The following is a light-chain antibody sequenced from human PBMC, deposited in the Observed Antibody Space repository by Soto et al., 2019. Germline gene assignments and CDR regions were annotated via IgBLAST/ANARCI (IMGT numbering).Light chain of an antibody. CDR1: SSDVGAYNF. CDR2: EVS. V-gene: IGLV2-14*01. J-gene: IGLJ1*01. Sequence: QLVLTQPASVSGSPGQSITISCTGTSSDVGAYNFVSWYQQYPGKAPKLMIYEVSNRPSGVSNRFSGSKSDNTASLTISGLQAEDEADYYCSSYTSRSTYVFGTGTKVTVL. CDR3: SSYTSRSTYV.